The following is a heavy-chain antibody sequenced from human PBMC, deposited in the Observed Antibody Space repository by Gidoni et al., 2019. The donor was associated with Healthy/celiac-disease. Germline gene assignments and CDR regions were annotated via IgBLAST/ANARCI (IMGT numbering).Heavy chain of an antibody. CDR1: GFTFSNAW. J-gene: IGHJ4*02. CDR3: TSGYPIDY. CDR2: IKRKTDGGTT. Sequence: EVQLVESGGGLVKPGGSLRLSCAASGFTFSNAWMSWVRQAPGKGLDWVGRIKRKTDGGTTDYAAPVKGRFTISRDDSKNTVYLQMNSLKTEDTAVYYCTSGYPIDYWGQGTLVTVSS. V-gene: IGHV3-15*01. D-gene: IGHD2-2*02.